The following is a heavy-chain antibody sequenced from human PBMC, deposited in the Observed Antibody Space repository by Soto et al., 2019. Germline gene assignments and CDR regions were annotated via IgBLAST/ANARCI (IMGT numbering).Heavy chain of an antibody. Sequence: QVQLQESGPGLVKPSETLSLTCTVSGGSVSSERHYWSWLRQTPGKGLEWLGYIYYPGSTNYNPSLKGRVTMSVDTSRDQVSLRLRSVTRADTAVYYCARDQYDFRSGSYYYAMEVWGQGTKVTVSS. CDR2: IYYPGST. CDR3: ARDQYDFRSGSYYYAMEV. J-gene: IGHJ6*02. CDR1: GGSVSSERHY. D-gene: IGHD3-3*01. V-gene: IGHV4-61*01.